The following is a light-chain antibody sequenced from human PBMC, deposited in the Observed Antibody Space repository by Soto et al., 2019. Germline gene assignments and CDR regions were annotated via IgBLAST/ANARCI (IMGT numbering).Light chain of an antibody. CDR2: AAS. V-gene: IGKV3-11*01. J-gene: IGKJ5*01. CDR3: QQYNNWPRT. Sequence: MLTQSPVNLSFSPGERATXTCRASHSFWGPLAWFQHTPGPAPRLLXYAASSRATGSPDRFSGSGSATDFTPPISRLEPEDFAIYYGQQYNNWPRTFGQGTRLEI. CDR1: HSFWGP.